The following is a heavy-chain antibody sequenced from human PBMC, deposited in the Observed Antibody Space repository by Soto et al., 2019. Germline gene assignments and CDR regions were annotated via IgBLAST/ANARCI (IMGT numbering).Heavy chain of an antibody. CDR3: ARDWNGDKYFDF. Sequence: DVQLVKSGGGLIQPGGSLRLSCAASGITATNGHMSWVRQAPGKGLEWVSVIYSDDNTYYADSVKGRFTISRDTSKNTVYIQMNSLRAEDTAVYYCARDWNGDKYFDFWDQRSLVTVSS. D-gene: IGHD4-17*01. CDR2: IYSDDNT. J-gene: IGHJ4*02. CDR1: GITATNGH. V-gene: IGHV3-53*01.